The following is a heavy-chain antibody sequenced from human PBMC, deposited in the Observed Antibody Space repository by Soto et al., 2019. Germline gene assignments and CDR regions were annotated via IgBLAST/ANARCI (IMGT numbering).Heavy chain of an antibody. CDR3: ARGLRIAAGGTTPFDY. CDR2: IIPILGIA. J-gene: IGHJ4*02. CDR1: GGTFSSYT. Sequence: QVQLVQSGAEVKKPGSSVKVSCKASGGTFSSYTISWVRQAPGQGLEWMGRIIPILGIANYAQKFQGRVTIPEGKSTSTAYMELGSLGSEDTAVYYCARGLRIAAGGTTPFDYWGQGTLVTVSS. V-gene: IGHV1-69*02. D-gene: IGHD6-13*01.